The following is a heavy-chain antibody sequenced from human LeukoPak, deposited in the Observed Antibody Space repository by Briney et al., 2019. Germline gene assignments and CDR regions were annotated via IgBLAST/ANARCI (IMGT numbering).Heavy chain of an antibody. CDR1: GGSISSSNW. CDR2: IYHSGST. J-gene: IGHJ6*03. V-gene: IGHV4-4*02. CDR3: ARVLQFDILYYMDV. Sequence: SETLSLTCAVSGGSISSSNWWSWVRQPPGKGLEWIGEIYHSGSTNYNPSLKNRVTISVDKSKNQFSLKLSSVTAADTAVYYCARVLQFDILYYMDVWGKGTTVTVSS. D-gene: IGHD3-9*01.